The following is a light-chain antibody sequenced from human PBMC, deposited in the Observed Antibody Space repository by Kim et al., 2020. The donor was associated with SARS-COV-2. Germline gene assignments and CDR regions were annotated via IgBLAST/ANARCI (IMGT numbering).Light chain of an antibody. J-gene: IGLJ3*02. V-gene: IGLV2-8*01. Sequence: QSALTQPPSASGSPGQSVTISCSGTSSDVGGYNFVSWYQQHPGNAPKLMSYEVSKRPSGVPDRFSGSKSGNTASLSVSGLQAEDEADYYCSSYTSSSTSLVFGGGTQLTVL. CDR1: SSDVGGYNF. CDR3: SSYTSSSTSLV. CDR2: EVS.